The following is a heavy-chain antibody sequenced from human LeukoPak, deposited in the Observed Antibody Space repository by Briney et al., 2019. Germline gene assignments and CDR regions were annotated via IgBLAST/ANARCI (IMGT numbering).Heavy chain of an antibody. D-gene: IGHD5-12*01. J-gene: IGHJ4*02. CDR1: GLTFSSYW. Sequence: GGSLRLSCIDSGLTFSSYWMSWVRQSPGKGLEWVANIRQDGSDSYYVDSVKGRFTISRNNARNSLYLQMNSLRDEDTAVYYCARGMGGYGGYDYWGQGTLVTVSS. V-gene: IGHV3-7*01. CDR3: ARGMGGYGGYDY. CDR2: IRQDGSDS.